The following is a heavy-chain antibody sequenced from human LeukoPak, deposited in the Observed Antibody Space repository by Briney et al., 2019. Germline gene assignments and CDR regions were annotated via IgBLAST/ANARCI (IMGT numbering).Heavy chain of an antibody. CDR2: ISGSGGST. Sequence: GGSLRLSCAASRFTFSSYAMSWVRQAPGKGLEWVSTISGSGGSTYYADSVKGRFTISRDNSKNTLYLQINSLRAEDTAIYYCAKGAYVPQQTRFDYWGQGTLVTVSS. D-gene: IGHD6-13*01. CDR3: AKGAYVPQQTRFDY. V-gene: IGHV3-23*01. CDR1: RFTFSSYA. J-gene: IGHJ4*02.